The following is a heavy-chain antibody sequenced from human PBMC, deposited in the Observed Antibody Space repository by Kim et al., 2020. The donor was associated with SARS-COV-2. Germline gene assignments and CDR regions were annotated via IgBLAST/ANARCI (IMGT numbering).Heavy chain of an antibody. CDR2: IKGDGSGK. CDR1: GFTFSNYA. V-gene: IGHV3-7*01. J-gene: IGHJ6*02. Sequence: GGSLRLSCAVSGFTFSNYAMSWVRQVPGEGLEWVARIKGDGSGKYYMDSVKGRCTISRYNANKSLYLQMSSPRVEDTAVYFCVKDAPYDWKESGEYGMDVWGQGTTVT. D-gene: IGHD1-1*01. CDR3: VKDAPYDWKESGEYGMDV.